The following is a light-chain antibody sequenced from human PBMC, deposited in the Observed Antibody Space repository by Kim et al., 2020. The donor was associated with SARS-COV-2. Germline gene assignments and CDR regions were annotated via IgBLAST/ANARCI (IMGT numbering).Light chain of an antibody. J-gene: IGKJ1*01. CDR1: QSVSNNY. CDR2: GAS. CDR3: QQYTSSPWT. V-gene: IGKV3-20*01. Sequence: SPGERATLSGRASQSVSNNYLAWYQQKPGQAPRLLIYGASSRATGIPDRFSGSGSGTDFTLTISRLEPEDFAVYYCQQYTSSPWTFGQGTKVDIK.